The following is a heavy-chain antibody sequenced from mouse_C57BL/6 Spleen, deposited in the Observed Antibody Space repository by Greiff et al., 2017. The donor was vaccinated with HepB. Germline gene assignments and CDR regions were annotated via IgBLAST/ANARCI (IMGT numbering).Heavy chain of an antibody. CDR3: ARELTGYYYAMDY. J-gene: IGHJ4*01. CDR1: GFTFSSYA. D-gene: IGHD4-1*01. Sequence: EVKLVESGGGLVKPGGSLKLSCAASGFTFSSYAMSWVRQTPEKRLEWVATISDGGSYTYYPDNVKGRFTISRDNAKNNLYLQMSHLKSEDTAMYYCARELTGYYYAMDYWGQGTSVTVSS. CDR2: ISDGGSYT. V-gene: IGHV5-4*01.